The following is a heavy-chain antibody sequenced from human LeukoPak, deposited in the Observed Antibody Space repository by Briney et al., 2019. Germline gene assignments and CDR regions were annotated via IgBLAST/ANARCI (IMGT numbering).Heavy chain of an antibody. Sequence: PSETLSLTCTVSGDSIRSNNYYWGWIRQPPGKGLEWIGSIYDTGSTFYNPSLKSRVIISVDTSKNQFSLKLSSVTAADTAVYYCARVPRYSGRIYYFDYWGQGTLVTVSS. CDR2: IYDTGST. V-gene: IGHV4-39*02. J-gene: IGHJ4*02. CDR1: GDSIRSNNYY. D-gene: IGHD5-12*01. CDR3: ARVPRYSGRIYYFDY.